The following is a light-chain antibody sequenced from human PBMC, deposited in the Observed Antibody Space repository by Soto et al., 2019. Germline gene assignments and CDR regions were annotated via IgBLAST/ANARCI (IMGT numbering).Light chain of an antibody. J-gene: IGKJ4*01. V-gene: IGKV1-39*01. CDR3: QQGKSFPLT. CDR1: QSISNY. CDR2: SAS. Sequence: DIQMTQSPSSLAASVGDRVTITCRASQSISNYLSWYQQKPGKAPVLLIYSASSVRGGVPSRFSGSGSGTEFTLTISSLQPEDFASYYCQQGKSFPLTFGGGTKVDIK.